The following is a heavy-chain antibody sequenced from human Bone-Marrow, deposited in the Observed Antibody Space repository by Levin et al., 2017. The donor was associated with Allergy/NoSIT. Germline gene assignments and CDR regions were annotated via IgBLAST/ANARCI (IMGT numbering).Heavy chain of an antibody. V-gene: IGHV3-21*01. CDR3: VRGFHDEGSFYNGGFDV. CDR1: GFTFSSYT. CDR2: IGSSSHYI. J-gene: IGHJ3*01. Sequence: GESLKISCEASGFTFSSYTMNWVRQAPGKGLEWVSGIGSSSHYIDYADSVRGRFTISRDNAKTSLYLQLNSLRVEDTAIYYCVRGFHDEGSFYNGGFDVWGLGTQVTVSS. D-gene: IGHD1-1*01.